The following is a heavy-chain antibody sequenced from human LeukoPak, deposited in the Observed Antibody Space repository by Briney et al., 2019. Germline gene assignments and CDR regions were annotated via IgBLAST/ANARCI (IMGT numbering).Heavy chain of an antibody. CDR1: GFTFNNYA. Sequence: GGSLRLSCAASGFTFNNYAMNWVRQAPGKGLEWVSYLSGGGETTYYADSAKGRFTISRDNSQNTLYLQMNSLRAEDTAVYYWARDYADYVGYFFFDYWGQGTLVTVSS. D-gene: IGHD4-17*01. V-gene: IGHV3-23*01. CDR2: LSGGGETT. J-gene: IGHJ4*02. CDR3: ARDYADYVGYFFFDY.